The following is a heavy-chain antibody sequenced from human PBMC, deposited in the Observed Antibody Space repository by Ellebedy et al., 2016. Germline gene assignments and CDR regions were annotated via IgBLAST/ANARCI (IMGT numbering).Heavy chain of an antibody. D-gene: IGHD1-26*01. CDR3: AREEGAFWSFDY. CDR1: GFTFSSYA. J-gene: IGHJ4*02. CDR2: LTGGDDYP. Sequence: GESLKISXAASGFTFSSYAMSWVRQAPGKGLEWVSTLTGGDDYPYYADSLKGRFTISRDNAKNSLYLQMNSLRAEDTAVYYCAREEGAFWSFDYWGQGTLVTVSS. V-gene: IGHV3-21*01.